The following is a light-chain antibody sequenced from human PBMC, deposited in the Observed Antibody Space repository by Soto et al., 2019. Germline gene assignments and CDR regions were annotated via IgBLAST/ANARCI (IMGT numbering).Light chain of an antibody. CDR2: GAS. J-gene: IGKJ1*01. CDR3: HQYDKWAFTWT. V-gene: IGKV3-15*01. CDR1: QGVSNN. Sequence: EIVMTQSPATLSVSAGERATLSCRASQGVSNNLGWYQQKPGQAPRLLIYGASTRATAIPARFSGSGSGTESALTISSPQSQDYAISYCHQYDKWAFTWTFGEGTKVEIK.